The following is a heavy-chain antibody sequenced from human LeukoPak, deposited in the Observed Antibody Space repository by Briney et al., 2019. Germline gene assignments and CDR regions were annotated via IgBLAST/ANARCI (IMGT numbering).Heavy chain of an antibody. CDR2: IYHSGST. J-gene: IGHJ4*02. CDR1: GGSIGDSYW. Sequence: PSETLSLTCAVSGGSIGDSYWWTWVRQPPGKGLEWFGEIYHSGSTNYNPSLKGRVTISLDKSKNQFSLKLNSMTAADTAVYYCARDPPGSGVNLDSWGQGTLVTVSS. V-gene: IGHV4-4*02. D-gene: IGHD3-10*01. CDR3: ARDPPGSGVNLDS.